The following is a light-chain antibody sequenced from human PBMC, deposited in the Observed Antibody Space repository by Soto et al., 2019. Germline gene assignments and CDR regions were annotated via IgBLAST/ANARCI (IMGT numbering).Light chain of an antibody. CDR2: DVS. J-gene: IGLJ1*01. V-gene: IGLV2-14*01. Sequence: QPASVSGSPGQSITISCTGTSSDVGGYNYVSWYQQHPGKAPKLMIYDVSNRPSGVSNRFSGSKSGNTASLTISGLQAEDEADYYCSSYTSSIYVFGTGTKVTVL. CDR1: SSDVGGYNY. CDR3: SSYTSSIYV.